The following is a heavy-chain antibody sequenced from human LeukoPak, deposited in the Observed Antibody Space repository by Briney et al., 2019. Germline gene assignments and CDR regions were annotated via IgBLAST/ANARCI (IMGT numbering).Heavy chain of an antibody. CDR3: ARGSRQWLVQGGFDP. Sequence: ASVKVSCKASGYTFTSYDINWVRQATGQGLEWMGWMNPNSGNAGYAEKFQGRVTMTRNTSISTAYMELSSLRSEDTAVYYCARGSRQWLVQGGFDPWGQGTLVTASS. CDR1: GYTFTSYD. J-gene: IGHJ5*02. V-gene: IGHV1-8*01. CDR2: MNPNSGNA. D-gene: IGHD6-19*01.